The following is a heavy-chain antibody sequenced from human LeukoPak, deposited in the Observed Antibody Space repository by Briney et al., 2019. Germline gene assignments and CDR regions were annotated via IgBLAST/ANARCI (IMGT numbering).Heavy chain of an antibody. D-gene: IGHD3-22*01. CDR1: GGSISSSYYY. J-gene: IGHJ3*02. Sequence: PSETLSLTCTVSGGSISSSYYYWGWIRQPPGKGLEWIGSIYYSGNTYYNPSLKSRVTISVDMSKNQFSLKLSSVTAAVTAVYYCARESYYENNGYSHDAFDIWGQGTMVTVSS. V-gene: IGHV4-39*07. CDR2: IYYSGNT. CDR3: ARESYYENNGYSHDAFDI.